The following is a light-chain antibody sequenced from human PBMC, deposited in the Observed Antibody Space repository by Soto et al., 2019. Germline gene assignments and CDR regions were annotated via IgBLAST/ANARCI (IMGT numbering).Light chain of an antibody. CDR2: EVN. V-gene: IGLV2-23*02. CDR3: CSYAGNGAWV. CDR1: YNL. Sequence: QSVLTQPASVSGSPGQSITISCSGTYNLVSWYQQHPGKAPKLMIFEVNKRPSGVSYRFSGSKSGNTASLTISGLQAEDEGDFFCCSYAGNGAWVFGGGTKVTVL. J-gene: IGLJ3*02.